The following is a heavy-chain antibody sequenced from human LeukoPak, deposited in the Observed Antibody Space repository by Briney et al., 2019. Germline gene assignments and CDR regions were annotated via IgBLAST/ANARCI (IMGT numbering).Heavy chain of an antibody. D-gene: IGHD2-2*01. CDR3: ARGNYHNYCSSTCCYGYFDY. V-gene: IGHV3-13*05. J-gene: IGHJ4*02. Sequence: GGSLRLSCAASGFTFSSYEMHWVRQATGKGLEWVSAIGTAGDPYYPGSVKGRFTISRENAKNSLYLQMNSLRAGDTAVYYCARGNYHNYCSSTCCYGYFDYWGQGTLVTVSS. CDR2: IGTAGDP. CDR1: GFTFSSYE.